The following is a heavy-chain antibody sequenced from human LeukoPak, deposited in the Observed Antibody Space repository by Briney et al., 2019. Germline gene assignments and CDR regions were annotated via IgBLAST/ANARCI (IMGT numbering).Heavy chain of an antibody. V-gene: IGHV5-10-1*01. D-gene: IGHD2-2*01. CDR2: IDPSDSYT. CDR3: ARRQGCSSSSCPPDY. CDR1: GYSFTSYW. Sequence: GESLKISCQASGYSFTSYWISWVRQMPGKGLEWMGRIDPSDSYTNYSPSFQGHVTISADKSISTAYLQWSSLKASDTAMYYCARRQGCSSSSCPPDYWGQGTLVTVSP. J-gene: IGHJ4*02.